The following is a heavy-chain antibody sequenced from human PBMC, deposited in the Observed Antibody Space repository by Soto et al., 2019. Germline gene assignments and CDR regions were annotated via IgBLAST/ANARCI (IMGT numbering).Heavy chain of an antibody. Sequence: PGGSLRLSCAASGFTFSSYSMSWVRQAPGKGLEWVSGFRSGGDDDTTYYADSVRGRFTISRDNSKNTLLLQMNSLRAEDTAIYYCAKKVNSGSGSQFFDYWGQGTQVTVSS. CDR2: FRSGGDDDTT. D-gene: IGHD3-10*01. J-gene: IGHJ4*02. CDR3: AKKVNSGSGSQFFDY. CDR1: GFTFSSYS. V-gene: IGHV3-23*01.